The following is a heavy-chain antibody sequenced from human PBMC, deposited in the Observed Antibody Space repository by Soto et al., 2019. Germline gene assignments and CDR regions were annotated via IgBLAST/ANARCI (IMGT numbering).Heavy chain of an antibody. CDR3: AAELGFGKLSVV. J-gene: IGHJ6*02. D-gene: IGHD3-10*01. CDR2: IIPLFGTT. V-gene: IGHV1-69*01. CDR1: GDTFKNCV. Sequence: QVQVVQSGVEVRRPGSSVKVSCKASGDTFKNCVISWVRQAPGQGLEWMGGIIPLFGTTDFAQRFQVRLTITTAESTTTAYMELSRLRSEDTATYSCAAELGFGKLSVVWGQGTTVIVSS.